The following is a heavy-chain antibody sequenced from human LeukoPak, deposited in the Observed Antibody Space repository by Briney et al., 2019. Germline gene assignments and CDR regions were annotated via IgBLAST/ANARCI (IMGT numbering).Heavy chain of an antibody. J-gene: IGHJ4*02. CDR2: IKQDGSEE. D-gene: IGHD3-22*01. V-gene: IGHV3-7*01. Sequence: GGSLRLSCVGTGFTFTDYWMSWVRQAPGKGPEWVANIKQDGSEEYYVDSVKGRFTISRDNAKNSLYLQMNSLRADDSAVYYCARAVYYDSSGPYYWGQGTLVTVSS. CDR3: ARAVYYDSSGPYY. CDR1: GFTFTDYW.